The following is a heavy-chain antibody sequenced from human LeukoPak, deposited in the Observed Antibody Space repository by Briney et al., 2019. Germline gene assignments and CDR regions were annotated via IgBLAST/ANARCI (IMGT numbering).Heavy chain of an antibody. V-gene: IGHV4-34*01. CDR2: INHSGST. J-gene: IGHJ4*02. CDR3: ARRMYDYVWGSYRPFDY. CDR1: GGSFSGYY. Sequence: SETLSLTCAVYGGSFSGYYWSWIRQPPGKGLEWIGEINHSGSTNYNPSLKSRVTISVDTSKNQFSLKLSSVTAADTAVYYRARRMYDYVWGSYRPFDYWGQGTLVTVSS. D-gene: IGHD3-16*02.